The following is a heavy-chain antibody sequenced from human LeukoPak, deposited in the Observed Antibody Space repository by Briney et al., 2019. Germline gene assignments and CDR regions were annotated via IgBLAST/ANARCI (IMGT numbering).Heavy chain of an antibody. CDR1: GFTFSDYY. D-gene: IGHD3-9*01. CDR3: ARQWDFEWSWGLDY. Sequence: GGSLRLSCAASGFTFSDYYMMWIRQAPGKGLEWVSYISSSGSTIYYADSVKGRFTISRDNAKNSLYLQMNSLRAEDTAVYYRARQWDFEWSWGLDYWGQGTLVTVSS. CDR2: ISSSGSTI. V-gene: IGHV3-11*04. J-gene: IGHJ4*02.